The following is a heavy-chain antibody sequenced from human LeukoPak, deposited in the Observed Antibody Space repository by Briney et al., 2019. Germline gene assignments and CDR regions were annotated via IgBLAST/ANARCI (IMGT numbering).Heavy chain of an antibody. CDR1: GGSFSGYY. V-gene: IGHV4-34*01. J-gene: IGHJ4*02. D-gene: IGHD3-3*01. CDR3: ARGPPYDFWSGYLDY. Sequence: SSETLSLTCAVYGGSFSGYYWSWIRQPPGKGLEWIGEINHSGSTNYNPSLKSRVTISVDTSKNQFSLKLSSVTAADTAVYYCARGPPYDFWSGYLDYWGQGTLVTVSS. CDR2: INHSGST.